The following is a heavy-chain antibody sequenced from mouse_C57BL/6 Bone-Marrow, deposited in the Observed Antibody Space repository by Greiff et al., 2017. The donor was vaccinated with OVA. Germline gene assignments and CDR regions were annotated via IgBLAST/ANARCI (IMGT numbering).Heavy chain of an antibody. D-gene: IGHD3-3*01. J-gene: IGHJ3*01. Sequence: LVESGPELVKPGASVKISCKASGYAFSSSWMNWVKQRPGKGLEWIGRIYPGDGDTNYNGKFKGKATLTADKSSSTAYMQLSSLTSEDSAVYFCARWLGGFAYWGQGTLVTVSA. V-gene: IGHV1-82*01. CDR3: ARWLGGFAY. CDR1: GYAFSSSW. CDR2: IYPGDGDT.